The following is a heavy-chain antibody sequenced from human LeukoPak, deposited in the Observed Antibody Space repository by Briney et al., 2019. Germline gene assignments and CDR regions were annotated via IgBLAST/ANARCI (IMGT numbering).Heavy chain of an antibody. CDR2: MNPNSGNT. J-gene: IGHJ3*02. Sequence: ASVKVSCKASGYTFTSYDINWVRQATGQGLEWMGWMNPNSGNTGYAQKFQGSVTMTRNTSISTAYMELSSLRSEDTAVYYCARIAAASDAFDIWGQGTMVTVSS. D-gene: IGHD6-13*01. V-gene: IGHV1-8*01. CDR1: GYTFTSYD. CDR3: ARIAAASDAFDI.